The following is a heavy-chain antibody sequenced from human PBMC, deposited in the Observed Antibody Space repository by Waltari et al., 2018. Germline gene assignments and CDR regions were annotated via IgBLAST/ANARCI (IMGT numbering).Heavy chain of an antibody. CDR2: IYYSGST. Sequence: QVQLQESGPGLAKPSETLSLTCTVSGGSISSYYWSWIRQPPGKGLEWIGYIYYSGSTNYNPSLKSRVTISVDTSKNQFALKLSSVTAADTAVYYCARGAGRYYGMDVWGQGTTVTVSS. CDR3: ARGAGRYYGMDV. J-gene: IGHJ6*02. V-gene: IGHV4-59*01. CDR1: GGSISSYY.